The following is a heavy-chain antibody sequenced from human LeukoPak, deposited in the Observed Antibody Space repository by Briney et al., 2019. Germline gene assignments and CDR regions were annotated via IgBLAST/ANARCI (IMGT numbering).Heavy chain of an antibody. Sequence: ASETLSLTCTVSGGSISSGSYYWSWIRQPAGKGLEWIGRIYTSGSTNYNPSLKSRVTISVDTSKNQFSLKLSSVTAADTAVYYCARVSSSGSVGYWGQGTLVTVSS. D-gene: IGHD6-19*01. V-gene: IGHV4-61*02. CDR2: IYTSGST. CDR1: GGSISSGSYY. J-gene: IGHJ4*02. CDR3: ARVSSSGSVGY.